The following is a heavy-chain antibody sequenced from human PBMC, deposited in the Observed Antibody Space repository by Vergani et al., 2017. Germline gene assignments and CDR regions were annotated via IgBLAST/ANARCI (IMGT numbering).Heavy chain of an antibody. V-gene: IGHV4-38-2*02. CDR1: GYSISSGYY. CDR2: IYHSGST. D-gene: IGHD3-16*01. CDR3: ARDSGGDVWGSYEAWFDP. J-gene: IGHJ5*02. Sequence: QVQLQESGPGLVKPSETLSLTCTVSGYSISSGYYWGWIRQPPGKGLEWIGSIYHSGSTYYNPSLKSRVTISVDTSKNHFSLKLSSVTAADTAVYYCARDSGGDVWGSYEAWFDPWGQGTLVTVSS.